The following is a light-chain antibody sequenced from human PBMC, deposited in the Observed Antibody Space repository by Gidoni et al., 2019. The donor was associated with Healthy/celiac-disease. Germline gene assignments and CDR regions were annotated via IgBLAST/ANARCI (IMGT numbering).Light chain of an antibody. CDR3: QSADSSGTYYV. Sequence: SYELTQPPSVSVSPGQTGRITCSGDAFLKQYAYWYQQKPGQAPVLVLYKDSERPSGIPERFSGSSSGTTVTLTISGVQAEDEADYYCQSADSSGTYYVVGTGTKVTVL. J-gene: IGLJ1*01. V-gene: IGLV3-25*03. CDR2: KDS. CDR1: AFLKQY.